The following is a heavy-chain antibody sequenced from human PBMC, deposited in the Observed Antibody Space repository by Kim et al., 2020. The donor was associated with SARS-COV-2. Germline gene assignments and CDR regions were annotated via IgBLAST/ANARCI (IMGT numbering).Heavy chain of an antibody. D-gene: IGHD5-12*01. Sequence: SETLSLTCAVYGGSFSGYYWSWIRQPPGKGLEWIGEINHSGSTNYNPSLKSRVTISVDTSKNQFSLKLSSVTAADTAVYYCARGVRRWLTQKKGFYYGMDVWGQGTTVTVSS. CDR3: ARGVRRWLTQKKGFYYGMDV. CDR2: INHSGST. J-gene: IGHJ6*02. CDR1: GGSFSGYY. V-gene: IGHV4-34*01.